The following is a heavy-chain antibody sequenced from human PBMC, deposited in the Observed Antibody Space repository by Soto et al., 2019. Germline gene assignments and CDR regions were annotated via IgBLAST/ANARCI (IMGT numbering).Heavy chain of an antibody. CDR3: ARSEEDSDYYYGLDV. CDR2: TYYRSRWYS. D-gene: IGHD2-15*01. CDR1: GDSVSSSSVA. V-gene: IGHV6-1*01. J-gene: IGHJ6*02. Sequence: SQTLSLTCVISGDSVSSSSVAWNWVRQSPSRGLEWLGRTYYRSRWYSDFAVSVRGRIVINADTSKNQFSLQLYSVTPEDTAVYFCARSEEDSDYYYGLDVWGQGTTVTVSS.